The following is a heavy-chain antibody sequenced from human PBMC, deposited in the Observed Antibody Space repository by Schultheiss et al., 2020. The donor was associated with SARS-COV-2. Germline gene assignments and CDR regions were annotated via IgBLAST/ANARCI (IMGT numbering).Heavy chain of an antibody. CDR2: INHSGST. Sequence: SETLSLTCTVSGGSISSYYWGWIRQPPGKGLEWIGEINHSGSTNYNPSLKSRVTISVDTSKNQFSLKLSSVTAADTAVYYCARIRDGYNRIDYWGQGTLVTVSS. CDR1: GGSISSYY. J-gene: IGHJ4*02. V-gene: IGHV4-34*01. D-gene: IGHD5-24*01. CDR3: ARIRDGYNRIDY.